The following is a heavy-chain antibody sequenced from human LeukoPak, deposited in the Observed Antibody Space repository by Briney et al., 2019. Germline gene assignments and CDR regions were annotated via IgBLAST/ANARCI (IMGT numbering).Heavy chain of an antibody. J-gene: IGHJ4*02. Sequence: GGSLRLSCAASGFTFSSYGMHWVRQAPGKGLEWVAVISYDGSNKYYADSVKGRFTISSDNSKNTLYLQMNSLRAEDTAVYYCAGGRAYYYDSSGLGDYWGQGTLVTVSS. V-gene: IGHV3-30*03. CDR2: ISYDGSNK. D-gene: IGHD3-22*01. CDR3: AGGRAYYYDSSGLGDY. CDR1: GFTFSSYG.